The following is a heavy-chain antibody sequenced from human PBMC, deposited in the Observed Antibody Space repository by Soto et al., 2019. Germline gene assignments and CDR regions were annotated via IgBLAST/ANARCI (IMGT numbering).Heavy chain of an antibody. Sequence: PSETLSLTCTVSGGSISSSSYYWGWIRQPPGKGLEWIGNVNYSGSTNYNPSLKSRVTISVDTSKNQFSLKLSSVTAADTAVYYCARNYDFRPYYMDVWGKGTTVTVSS. CDR1: GGSISSSSYY. D-gene: IGHD3-3*01. CDR3: ARNYDFRPYYMDV. V-gene: IGHV4-39*07. CDR2: VNYSGST. J-gene: IGHJ6*03.